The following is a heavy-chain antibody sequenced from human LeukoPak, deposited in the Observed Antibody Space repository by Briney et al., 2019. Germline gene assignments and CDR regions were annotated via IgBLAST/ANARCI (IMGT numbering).Heavy chain of an antibody. Sequence: SGRSLRLSCAASGFTFSSYGMPWVRQAPGKGLEWVAVISYDGSNKYYADSVKGRFTISRDNSKNTLYLQMNSLRAEDTAVYYCAKDMYYYDSSGFTTWGSYDYWGQGTLVTVSS. D-gene: IGHD3-22*01. CDR3: AKDMYYYDSSGFTTWGSYDY. CDR1: GFTFSSYG. J-gene: IGHJ4*02. V-gene: IGHV3-30*18. CDR2: ISYDGSNK.